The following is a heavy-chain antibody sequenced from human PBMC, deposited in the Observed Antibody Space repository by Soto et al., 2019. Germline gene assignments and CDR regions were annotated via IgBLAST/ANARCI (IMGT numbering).Heavy chain of an antibody. Sequence: QVQLQESGPGLVKPSGTLSLTCAVSGGSISSSNWWSWVRQPPGKGLEWIGEIYHSGSTNCNPSLKSRVIISADTSTNQFSLKLSSVTAAGSRYYYYAVDLRCLRYLDLWGRGTLVTVSS. CDR3: AVDLRCLRYLDL. V-gene: IGHV4-4*02. CDR2: IYHSGST. CDR1: GGSISSSNW. J-gene: IGHJ2*01.